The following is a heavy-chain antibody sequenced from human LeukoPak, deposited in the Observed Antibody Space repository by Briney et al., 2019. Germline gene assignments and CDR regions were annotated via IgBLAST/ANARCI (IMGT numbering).Heavy chain of an antibody. D-gene: IGHD5-12*01. CDR2: TYYRSKWYN. CDR1: GDSVSSNSAA. J-gene: IGHJ4*02. Sequence: SQTLSLTCAISGDSVSSNSAAWNWIRQSPSRGLEWLGRTYYRSKWYNDYAVSVKSRITVNPDTSKNQFSLQLNSVTPEDTAVYYCARSGGYSGSTPFDYWGQGTLVTVSS. CDR3: ARSGGYSGSTPFDY. V-gene: IGHV6-1*01.